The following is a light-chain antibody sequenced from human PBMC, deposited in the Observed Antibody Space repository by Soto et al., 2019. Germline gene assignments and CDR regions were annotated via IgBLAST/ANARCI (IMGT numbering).Light chain of an antibody. CDR2: KAS. J-gene: IGKJ2*01. CDR3: QQYSSYYT. V-gene: IGKV1-5*03. Sequence: DIQMTQSPSTLSASTGERVTITCRASQSIGNWLAWYQQKPGKAPKLLIYKASTLESRVPSRFSGSGSGTHFTLTISSLQPDDFATFYCQQYSSYYTFGQGTKLEIK. CDR1: QSIGNW.